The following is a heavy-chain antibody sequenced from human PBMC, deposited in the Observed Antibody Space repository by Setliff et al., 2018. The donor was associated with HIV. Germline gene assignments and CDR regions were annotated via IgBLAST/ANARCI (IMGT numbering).Heavy chain of an antibody. CDR2: IYTSGST. CDR3: ARDGFWSGYIDY. CDR1: GGSINSTSYY. V-gene: IGHV4-61*02. Sequence: LSLTCTVSGGSINSTSYYWSWIRQPAGKGLEWIGRIYTSGSTNYNPSLKSRVTMSVDTSKNQFSLKLSSVTAADTAVYYCARDGFWSGYIDYWGQGTLVTVSS. J-gene: IGHJ4*02. D-gene: IGHD3-3*01.